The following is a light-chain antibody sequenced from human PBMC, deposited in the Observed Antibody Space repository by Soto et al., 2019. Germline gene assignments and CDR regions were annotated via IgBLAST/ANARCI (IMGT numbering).Light chain of an antibody. J-gene: IGKJ1*01. Sequence: DIQMTQSPATLSASVGDRVTITCRASQSISGWLAWYQQKPGKAPKVLIFDASSLESGVPSRFSGSGSATEFTLTISSLQPDDFATYYCQQYSTYPWTFGQGTKVDNK. CDR3: QQYSTYPWT. CDR2: DAS. V-gene: IGKV1-5*01. CDR1: QSISGW.